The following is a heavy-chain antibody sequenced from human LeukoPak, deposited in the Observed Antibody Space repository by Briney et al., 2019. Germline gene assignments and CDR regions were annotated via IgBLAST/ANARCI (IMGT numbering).Heavy chain of an antibody. CDR2: ISAYNDNT. CDR3: ARDSGYYDSSGYSPLLDY. Sequence: ASVKVSCKASGYTFTSYGITWVRQAPGQGLEWMGWISAYNDNTNYEQKLQGRVTMTTDTSTSTAYMELRSLRSDDTAVYYCARDSGYYDSSGYSPLLDYWGQGTLVTVSS. CDR1: GYTFTSYG. J-gene: IGHJ4*02. V-gene: IGHV1-18*01. D-gene: IGHD3-22*01.